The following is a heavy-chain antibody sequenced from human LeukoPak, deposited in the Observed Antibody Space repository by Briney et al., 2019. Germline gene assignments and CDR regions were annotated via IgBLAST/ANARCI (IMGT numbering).Heavy chain of an antibody. CDR2: IYYSGST. D-gene: IGHD4-17*01. J-gene: IGHJ5*02. Sequence: SGTLSLTCIVSGGSISSSSYYWGWIRQPPGNGLEWIGSIYYSGSTFYNSSLKSRVTISLDTSKNQISLKLSSVTAADTAVYYCVRGTVTTRRWFDPWGQGTLVTVSS. CDR1: GGSISSSSYY. CDR3: VRGTVTTRRWFDP. V-gene: IGHV4-39*07.